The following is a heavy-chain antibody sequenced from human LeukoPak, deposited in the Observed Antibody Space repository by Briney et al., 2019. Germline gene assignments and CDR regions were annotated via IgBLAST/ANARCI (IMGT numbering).Heavy chain of an antibody. CDR2: ISSSSSYI. CDR1: GFTFSSYS. J-gene: IGHJ6*03. D-gene: IGHD3-9*01. CDR3: ARDPGLRYFDWLPRYYYYYMDV. Sequence: GGSLRLSCAASGFTFSSYSMNWVRQAPGKGLEWVSSISSSSSYIYYADSVKGRFTISRDNAKNSLYLQMNSLRAEDTAVYYCARDPGLRYFDWLPRYYYYYMDVWGKGTTVTISS. V-gene: IGHV3-21*01.